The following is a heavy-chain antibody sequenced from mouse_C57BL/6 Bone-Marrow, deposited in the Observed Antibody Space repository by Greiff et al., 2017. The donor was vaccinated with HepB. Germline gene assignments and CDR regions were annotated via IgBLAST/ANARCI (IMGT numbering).Heavy chain of an antibody. CDR1: GYTFTSYW. J-gene: IGHJ2*01. CDR3: ARGYLLLFYYFDY. V-gene: IGHV1-55*01. Sequence: VQLQQPGAELVKPGASVKMSCKASGYTFTSYWITWVKQRPGQGLEWIGDIYPGSGSTNYNEKFKSKATLTVDTSSSTAYMQLSSLTSEDAAVYYCARGYLLLFYYFDYWGQGTTLTVSS. CDR2: IYPGSGST. D-gene: IGHD1-1*01.